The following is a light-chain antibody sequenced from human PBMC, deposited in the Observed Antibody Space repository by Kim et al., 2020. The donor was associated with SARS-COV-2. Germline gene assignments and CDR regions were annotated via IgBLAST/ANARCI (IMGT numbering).Light chain of an antibody. CDR3: QVWDSSSAHPFV. Sequence: PARPTRITCWGKHIGSKSVLWYQQKPGQAPVVVIFYDSDRPSGIPAGFSGSNSGNTATLTISRVEAGDEADYYCQVWDSSSAHPFVFGTGTKVTVL. CDR1: HIGSKS. V-gene: IGLV3-21*04. CDR2: YDS. J-gene: IGLJ1*01.